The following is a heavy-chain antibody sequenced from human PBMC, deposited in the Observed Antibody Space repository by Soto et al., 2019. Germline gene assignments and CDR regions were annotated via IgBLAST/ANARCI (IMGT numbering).Heavy chain of an antibody. CDR3: GKGFTMEFFDY. CDR2: IYPGDSDV. Sequence: EVQLVQSGAEVKKPGESLKISCKASGYNFSKYWIGWVRQMPGKGLEWMGIIYPGDSDVRYGPSFGGQVTISADESSSTVYLQWSSLKASDSAMYYCGKGFTMEFFDYWGQGTLVSVSS. CDR1: GYNFSKYW. V-gene: IGHV5-51*01. J-gene: IGHJ4*02. D-gene: IGHD1-1*01.